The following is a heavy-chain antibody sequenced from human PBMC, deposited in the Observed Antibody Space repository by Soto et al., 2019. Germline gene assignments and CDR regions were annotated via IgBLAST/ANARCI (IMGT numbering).Heavy chain of an antibody. D-gene: IGHD2-15*01. V-gene: IGHV3-23*01. CDR3: AKTPLRVGPIDY. Sequence: DVQLLDSGGGLVQPGGSLRLSCAASGFIFSNYVMSWVRQTPGKGLEWVSGISGRGDNTYYADSVKGRFTVSRDKSKNTLYLQMDSLRAEDTAVYYCAKTPLRVGPIDYWGQGTLVTVSS. CDR2: ISGRGDNT. CDR1: GFIFSNYV. J-gene: IGHJ4*02.